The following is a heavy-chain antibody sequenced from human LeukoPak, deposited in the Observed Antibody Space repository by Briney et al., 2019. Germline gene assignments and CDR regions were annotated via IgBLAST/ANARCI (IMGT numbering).Heavy chain of an antibody. V-gene: IGHV1-69*13. D-gene: IGHD2-2*01. CDR1: GGTFSSYA. Sequence: ASVKVSCKASGGTFSSYAISWVRQAPGQGLEWMGGIIPIFGTANYAQKFQGRVTITADESTSTAYMELSSLKTEDTAVYYCTNGLSTSCYRCDYWGQGTLVTVSS. J-gene: IGHJ4*02. CDR2: IIPIFGTA. CDR3: TNGLSTSCYRCDY.